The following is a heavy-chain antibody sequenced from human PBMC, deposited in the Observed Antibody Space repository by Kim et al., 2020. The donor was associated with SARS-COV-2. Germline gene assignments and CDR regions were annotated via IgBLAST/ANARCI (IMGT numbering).Heavy chain of an antibody. CDR3: ARDRGDGSWSGYWGY. V-gene: IGHV3-53*01. CDR1: GFSVINNF. CDR2: MYSGGAT. J-gene: IGHJ1*01. D-gene: IGHD3-3*01. Sequence: GGSLRLSCAASGFSVINNFMSWVRQAPGKGLEWVSQMYSGGATHYAASVEGRFTISRDNSKNMLFLQMNSLRVEDTAVYYCARDRGDGSWSGYWGYWGQGTLVTVSS.